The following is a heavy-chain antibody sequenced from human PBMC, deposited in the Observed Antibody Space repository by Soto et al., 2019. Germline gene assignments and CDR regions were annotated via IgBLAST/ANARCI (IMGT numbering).Heavy chain of an antibody. D-gene: IGHD6-19*01. J-gene: IGHJ4*02. CDR3: ASQATGWYPDY. V-gene: IGHV4-31*03. CDR2: IYDSGNT. Sequence: SETLSLTCTVSGGSISSGGYYWSWIRQFPGKGLEWIGYIYDSGNTYYNPSLKSRITISTDTSKSQFSLNLTSVTAADTAVYYCASQATGWYPDYWGQGTLVTVSS. CDR1: GGSISSGGYY.